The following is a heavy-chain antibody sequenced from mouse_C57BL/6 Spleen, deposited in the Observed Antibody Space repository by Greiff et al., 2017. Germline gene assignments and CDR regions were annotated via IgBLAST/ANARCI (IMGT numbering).Heavy chain of an antibody. CDR2: IRSKSSNYAT. V-gene: IGHV10-3*01. Sequence: EVKVVESGGGLVQPKGSLKLSCAASGFTFNTYAMHWVRQAPGKGLEWVARIRSKSSNYATYYADSVKDRFTISRDDSQSMLYLQMNNLKTEDTAMYYCVRERVYDYEEAMDYWGQGTSVTVSS. CDR3: VRERVYDYEEAMDY. CDR1: GFTFNTYA. D-gene: IGHD2-4*01. J-gene: IGHJ4*01.